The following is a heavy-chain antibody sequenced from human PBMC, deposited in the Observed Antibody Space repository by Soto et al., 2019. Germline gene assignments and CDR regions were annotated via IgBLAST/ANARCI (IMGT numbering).Heavy chain of an antibody. V-gene: IGHV1-46*01. CDR2: INPSGGST. CDR3: ARGVTTGGPYYYYGMDV. CDR1: GYTFTSYY. Sequence: GASVKVSCKASGYTFTSYYMHWVRQAPGQGLEWMGIINPSGGSTSYAQKFQGRVTMTRDTSTSTVYIELSSLRSEETGVYYCARGVTTGGPYYYYGMDVWGQGTTVTVSS. J-gene: IGHJ6*02. D-gene: IGHD4-17*01.